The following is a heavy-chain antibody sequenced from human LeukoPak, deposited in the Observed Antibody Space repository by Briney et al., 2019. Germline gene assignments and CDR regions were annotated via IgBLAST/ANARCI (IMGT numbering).Heavy chain of an antibody. CDR1: GDPINSGSYY. J-gene: IGHJ4*02. D-gene: IGHD2-15*01. CDR3: ARLGWSRTAFDY. V-gene: IGHV4-39*07. Sequence: PSETLSLTCTVSGDPINSGSYYWGWIRQPPGKGLEWIGSIYHSGSTYYNPSLKSRVTISVDTSKNQFSLKLSSVTAADTAVYYCARLGWSRTAFDYWGQGTLVTVSS. CDR2: IYHSGST.